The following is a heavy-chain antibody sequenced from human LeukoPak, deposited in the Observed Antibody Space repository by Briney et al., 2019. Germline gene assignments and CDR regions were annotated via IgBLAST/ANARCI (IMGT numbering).Heavy chain of an antibody. V-gene: IGHV1-8*01. Sequence: ASVKVSCKASGYTFTSYDINWVRQATGQGLEWMGWMNPNSGNTGYAQKFQGRVTMTRNTSISTAYMELSSLRSEDTAVYYCARESPPNYYGSGSYYSPWGQGTLVTVSS. CDR1: GYTFTSYD. D-gene: IGHD3-10*01. J-gene: IGHJ5*02. CDR3: ARESPPNYYGSGSYYSP. CDR2: MNPNSGNT.